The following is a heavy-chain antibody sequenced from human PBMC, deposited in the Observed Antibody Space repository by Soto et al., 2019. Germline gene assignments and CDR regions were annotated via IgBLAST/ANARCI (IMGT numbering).Heavy chain of an antibody. Sequence: QVHLVESGGGVAQPGRSLRLSCAASGFSFSTYGMHWVRQAPGKGLEWVAFISNDGSNKYYADSVKGRFTISRDNSKNTLYLQMNSLRAEDTAVYYCVKGFGNYWAFDYWGQGTLVTVSS. V-gene: IGHV3-30*18. CDR2: ISNDGSNK. J-gene: IGHJ4*02. CDR3: VKGFGNYWAFDY. D-gene: IGHD1-26*01. CDR1: GFSFSTYG.